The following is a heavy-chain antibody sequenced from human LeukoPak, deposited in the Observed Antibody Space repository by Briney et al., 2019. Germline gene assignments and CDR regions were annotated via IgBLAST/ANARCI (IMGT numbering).Heavy chain of an antibody. V-gene: IGHV4-4*02. CDR3: ARDVGTALVTGDY. J-gene: IGHJ4*02. CDR2: IYHSGST. Sequence: SGTLSLTCGVSGGSISSSYWWSWVRQPPGKGLEWIGEIYHSGSTNYNPSLKSRVTISMDKSKNQFSLNLSSVTAADTAVYYCARDVGTALVTGDYWGQGTLVTVST. CDR1: GGSISSSYW. D-gene: IGHD5-18*01.